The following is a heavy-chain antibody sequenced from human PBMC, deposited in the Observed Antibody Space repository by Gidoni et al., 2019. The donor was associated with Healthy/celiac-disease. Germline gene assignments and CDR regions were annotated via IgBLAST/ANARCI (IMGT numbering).Heavy chain of an antibody. CDR3: ARANRGYCSGGSCRPTIDY. Sequence: EVQLVESGGGLVKPGGSLRLSCAASGFTFSSYSMNWVRQAPGKGLEWVSSISSSSSYIYYADSVKGRFTISRDNAKNSLYLQMNSLRAEDTAVYYCARANRGYCSGGSCRPTIDYWGQGTLVTVSS. V-gene: IGHV3-21*01. D-gene: IGHD2-15*01. CDR2: ISSSSSYI. CDR1: GFTFSSYS. J-gene: IGHJ4*02.